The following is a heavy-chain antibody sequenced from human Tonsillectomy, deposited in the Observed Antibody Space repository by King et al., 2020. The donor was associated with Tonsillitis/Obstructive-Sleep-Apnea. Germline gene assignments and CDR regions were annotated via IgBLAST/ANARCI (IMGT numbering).Heavy chain of an antibody. CDR2: INWNGGST. Sequence: EVQLVESGGDVVRPGGSLRLSCAASGFTFDDYGMSWVRQAPGKGLEWGSGINWNGGSTGYADSVKGRFTISRDNAKNSLYLQMNSLRAEDTVLYHWARERTEPATLPGYWFDAWGKGTLVTVSS. CDR1: GFTFDDYG. D-gene: IGHD2-2*02. CDR3: ARERTEPATLPGYWFDA. V-gene: IGHV3-20*01. J-gene: IGHJ5*02.